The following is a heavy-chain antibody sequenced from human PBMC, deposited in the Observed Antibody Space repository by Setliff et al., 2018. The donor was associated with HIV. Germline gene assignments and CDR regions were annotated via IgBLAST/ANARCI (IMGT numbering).Heavy chain of an antibody. CDR2: ISFSSSVI. J-gene: IGHJ4*02. D-gene: IGHD1-26*01. Sequence: LTLTCVASGFTFSTHSMSWVRQAPGKGLEWISYISFSSSVIYYADSVKGRFTISRDNAKNSLYLQMNSLRAEDTAVYYCARDFWGGSYSSDYWGQGTLVTVSS. CDR3: ARDFWGGSYSSDY. V-gene: IGHV3-48*01. CDR1: GFTFSTHS.